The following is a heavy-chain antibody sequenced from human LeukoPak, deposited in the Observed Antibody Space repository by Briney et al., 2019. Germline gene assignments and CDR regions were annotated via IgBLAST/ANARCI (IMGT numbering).Heavy chain of an antibody. CDR2: ISSSGSTI. CDR3: ARDPSPRITIFGVANWFDP. Sequence: PGGSLRISCAASGFTFSDYYMSWIRQAPGKGMECVSYISSSGSTIYYADSVKGRFTVSRDNSRNTLLLQMNSLRAEDTAVYYCARDPSPRITIFGVANWFDPWGQGTLVTVSS. D-gene: IGHD3-3*01. CDR1: GFTFSDYY. J-gene: IGHJ5*02. V-gene: IGHV3-11*04.